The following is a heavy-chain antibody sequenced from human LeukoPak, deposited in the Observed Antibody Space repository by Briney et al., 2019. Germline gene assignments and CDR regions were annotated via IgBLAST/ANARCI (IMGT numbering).Heavy chain of an antibody. D-gene: IGHD6-6*01. Sequence: GESLKTSCKGSGYSFTSYWIGWVRQMPGKGLEWMGIIYPGDSDTRYSPSFQGQVTISADKSISTAYLQWSSLKASDTAMYYCARILSSYRPRYYYCYGMDVWGQGTTVTVSS. CDR1: GYSFTSYW. CDR2: IYPGDSDT. CDR3: ARILSSYRPRYYYCYGMDV. V-gene: IGHV5-51*01. J-gene: IGHJ6*02.